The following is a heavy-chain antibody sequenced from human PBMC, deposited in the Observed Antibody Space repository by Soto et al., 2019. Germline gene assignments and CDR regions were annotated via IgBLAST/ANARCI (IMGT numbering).Heavy chain of an antibody. Sequence: HPGGSLRLSCAASGFTFSSYWMSWVRQAPGKGLEWVANIKQDGSEKYYVDSVKGRFTISRDNAKNSLYLQMNSLRAEDTAVYYCARDLSSHFDWLAEYYYYGMDVWGQGTTVTVSS. D-gene: IGHD3-9*01. CDR1: GFTFSSYW. CDR2: IKQDGSEK. J-gene: IGHJ6*02. V-gene: IGHV3-7*01. CDR3: ARDLSSHFDWLAEYYYYGMDV.